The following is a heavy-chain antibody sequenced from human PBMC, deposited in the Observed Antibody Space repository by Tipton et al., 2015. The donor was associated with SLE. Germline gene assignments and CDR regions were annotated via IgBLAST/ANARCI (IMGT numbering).Heavy chain of an antibody. CDR2: ISSSGSTI. J-gene: IGHJ4*02. V-gene: IGHV3-48*04. Sequence: SLRLSCAASGFTFSSYSMNWVRQAPGKGLEWVSYISSSGSTIYYADSVKGRFTISRDNAKNSLYLQMNSLRAEDTAVYYCARMLSGFDQLFAYWGQGSLVTVS. CDR3: ARMLSGFDQLFAY. CDR1: GFTFSSYS. D-gene: IGHD5-12*01.